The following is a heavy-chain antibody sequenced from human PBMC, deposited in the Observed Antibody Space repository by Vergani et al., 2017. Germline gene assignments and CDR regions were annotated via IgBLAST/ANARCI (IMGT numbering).Heavy chain of an antibody. Sequence: QVQLVQSGSELKKPGASVKVSCKTSGYTFTNYGISWVRQAPGQGLEWMGWISAYNGDTKDAQKLQGRVTITRDTSTSTGYMELRSLRSDDTAVYYCARVHGDYAPYGDGRIDWGQGTLVTVSS. J-gene: IGHJ4*02. V-gene: IGHV1-18*01. CDR3: ARVHGDYAPYGDGRID. D-gene: IGHD4-17*01. CDR1: GYTFTNYG. CDR2: ISAYNGDT.